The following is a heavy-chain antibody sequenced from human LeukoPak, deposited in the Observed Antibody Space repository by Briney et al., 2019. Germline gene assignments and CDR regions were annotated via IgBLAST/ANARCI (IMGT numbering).Heavy chain of an antibody. J-gene: IGHJ4*02. CDR2: ISNSGTTI. D-gene: IGHD1-26*01. CDR3: ASGVGATVTY. CDR1: GFTFSDYY. V-gene: IGHV3-11*04. Sequence: GGSLRLSCAASGFTFSDYYMTWIRQAPGKGLEWVSYISNSGTTIYYTDSVKGRFTISRDNAKNTLYLQMNSLRAEDTAVYYCASGVGATVTYWGQGTLVTVSS.